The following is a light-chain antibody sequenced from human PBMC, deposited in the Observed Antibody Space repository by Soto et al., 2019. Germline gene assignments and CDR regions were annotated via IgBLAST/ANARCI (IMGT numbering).Light chain of an antibody. Sequence: DIVLTQSPLSLPVTRGEPASISCRSSQSLLHRSGYHYLDWYLQKPGQSPQLLIYLGSNRATGVPDRFSGSGSGTDFTLKISRVEAEDVGVYYCLHALQPPPAFGQGTKVEIK. J-gene: IGKJ1*01. CDR2: LGS. CDR1: QSLLHRSGYHY. CDR3: LHALQPPPA. V-gene: IGKV2-28*01.